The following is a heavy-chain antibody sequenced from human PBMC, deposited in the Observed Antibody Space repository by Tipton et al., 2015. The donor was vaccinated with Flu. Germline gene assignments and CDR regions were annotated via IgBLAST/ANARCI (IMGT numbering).Heavy chain of an antibody. J-gene: IGHJ6*03. D-gene: IGHD6-13*01. V-gene: IGHV4-39*01. CDR2: IYYSGST. CDR3: ARLRTSSSWFRNYYYYYMDV. CDR1: GGSISSSSYY. Sequence: TLSLTCTVSGGSISSSSYYWGWIRQPPGKGLEWIGSIYYSGSTYYNPSLKSRVTISVDTSKNQFSLKLSSVTAADTAVYYCARLRTSSSWFRNYYYYYMDVWGKGTTVTVSS.